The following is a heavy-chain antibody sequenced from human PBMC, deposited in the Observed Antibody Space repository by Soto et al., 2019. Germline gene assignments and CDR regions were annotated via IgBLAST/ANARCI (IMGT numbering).Heavy chain of an antibody. J-gene: IGHJ6*02. CDR1: GFTFSSYG. CDR2: IWYDGSNK. CDR3: ARGKGVVDDYYYYGMDV. D-gene: IGHD3-22*01. Sequence: VQLVESGGGVVQPGRSLRLSCAASGFTFSSYGMHWVRQAPGKGLEWVAVIWYDGSNKYYADSVKGRFTISRDNSKNTLYLQMNSLRAEDTAVYYCARGKGVVDDYYYYGMDVWGQGTTVTVSS. V-gene: IGHV3-33*01.